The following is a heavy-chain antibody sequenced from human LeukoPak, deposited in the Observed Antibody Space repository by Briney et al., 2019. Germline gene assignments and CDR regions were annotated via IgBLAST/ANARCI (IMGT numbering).Heavy chain of an antibody. CDR1: GFTFSSYG. CDR3: ARDQYYYGSGSPQNWFDP. J-gene: IGHJ5*02. D-gene: IGHD3-10*01. CDR2: ISYDGTNK. Sequence: GGSLRLSCAASGFTFSSYGMHWVRQAPGKGLEWVAVISYDGTNKYYADSVKGRFTISRDNSKNTLYLQMNSLRAEDTAVYYCARDQYYYGSGSPQNWFDPWGQGTLVTVSS. V-gene: IGHV3-30*03.